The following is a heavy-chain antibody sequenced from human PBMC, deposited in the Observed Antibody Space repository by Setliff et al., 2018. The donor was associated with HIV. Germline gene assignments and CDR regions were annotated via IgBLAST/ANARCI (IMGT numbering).Heavy chain of an antibody. CDR1: GYTFNHYD. CDR2: MITKSGNT. J-gene: IGHJ4*02. D-gene: IGHD3-22*01. V-gene: IGHV1-8*03. Sequence: GASVKVSCKASGYTFNHYDINWVRQAPGQGLEWMGWMITKSGNTGYAQKFQGRVTITRDTSASTAYVELYSLTSEDTAVYYCARTLTYYFDGSFSSGPADYWGLGTLVTVSS. CDR3: ARTLTYYFDGSFSSGPADY.